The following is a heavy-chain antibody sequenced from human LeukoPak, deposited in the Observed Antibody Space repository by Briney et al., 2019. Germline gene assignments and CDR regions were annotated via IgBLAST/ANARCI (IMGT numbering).Heavy chain of an antibody. V-gene: IGHV1-8*03. CDR2: MNPNSGNT. J-gene: IGHJ5*02. Sequence: ASVKVSCKASGYTFTSYDINWVRQATGQGLEWMGWMNPNSGNTGYAQKFQGRVTITRNTSISTAYMELSSLRSEDTAVYYCARDARYCSSTSCSSNWFDPRGQGTLVTVSS. CDR3: ARDARYCSSTSCSSNWFDP. CDR1: GYTFTSYD. D-gene: IGHD2-2*01.